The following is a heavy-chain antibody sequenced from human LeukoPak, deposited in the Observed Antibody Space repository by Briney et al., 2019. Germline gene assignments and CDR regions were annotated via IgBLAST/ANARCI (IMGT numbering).Heavy chain of an antibody. V-gene: IGHV7-4-1*02. J-gene: IGHJ4*02. Sequence: GASVKVSCKASGYTFTSYAMNWVRQAPGQGLEWMGWINTNTGNPTYAQGFTGRFVFSLDTSVSTAYLQISSLKAEDTAVYYCAREGDITMVRGVINYFDYWGQGTLVTVSS. CDR1: GYTFTSYA. D-gene: IGHD3-10*01. CDR2: INTNTGNP. CDR3: AREGDITMVRGVINYFDY.